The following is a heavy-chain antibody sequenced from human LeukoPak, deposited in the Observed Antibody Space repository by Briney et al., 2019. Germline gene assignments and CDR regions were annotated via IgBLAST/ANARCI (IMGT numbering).Heavy chain of an antibody. CDR3: ARHLSGTTMSHYFDF. CDR1: GDSISSGRNY. V-gene: IGHV4-39*01. Sequence: SETLSLTCSVSGDSISSGRNYWGWIRQSPGKGLEWIASIYSSGSTHSNPSLKSRVSISVDTSKNQVSLKLYSVTASDAAIYYCARHLSGTTMSHYFDFWGQGALVTVSS. CDR2: IYSSGST. J-gene: IGHJ4*02. D-gene: IGHD1-1*01.